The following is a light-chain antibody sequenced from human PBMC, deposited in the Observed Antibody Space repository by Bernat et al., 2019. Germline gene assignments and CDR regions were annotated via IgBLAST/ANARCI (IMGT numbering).Light chain of an antibody. Sequence: EIVLTQSPGTLSLSPGERATLSCTASQSVSSTYLAWYQQTPGQAPRLLTYGASTRATGIPDRFTGSGSGTDFTLTISRLEPEDFAVYYCHEYVTATFGQGTKLEIK. CDR2: GAS. V-gene: IGKV3-20*01. CDR1: QSVSSTY. CDR3: HEYVTAT. J-gene: IGKJ2*01.